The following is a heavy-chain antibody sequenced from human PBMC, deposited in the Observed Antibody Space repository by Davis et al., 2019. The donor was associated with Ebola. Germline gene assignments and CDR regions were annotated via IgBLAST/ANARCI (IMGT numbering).Heavy chain of an antibody. J-gene: IGHJ4*02. CDR2: IIPIFGTA. CDR1: GGTFSSYA. CDR3: AREDPSTVTLGY. D-gene: IGHD4-17*01. V-gene: IGHV1-69*13. Sequence: SVPVSCKASGGTFSSYAISWVRQAPGQGLEWMGGIIPIFGTANYAQKFQGRVTITADESTSTAYMELSSLRSEDTAVYYCAREDPSTVTLGYWGQGTLVTVSS.